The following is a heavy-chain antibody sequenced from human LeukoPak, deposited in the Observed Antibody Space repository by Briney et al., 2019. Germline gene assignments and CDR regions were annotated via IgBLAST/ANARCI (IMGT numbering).Heavy chain of an antibody. CDR1: GFTFSSYS. CDR2: IKPDGSEK. V-gene: IGHV3-7*01. J-gene: IGHJ4*02. Sequence: GGSLRLSCAASGFTFSSYSMNWVRQAPGKGLEWVANIKPDGSEKYYVDSVKGRFTISRDNAKKSLYLQMNSLRAEDTAVYYCARENYFDYWGQGSLVTVSS. CDR3: ARENYFDY.